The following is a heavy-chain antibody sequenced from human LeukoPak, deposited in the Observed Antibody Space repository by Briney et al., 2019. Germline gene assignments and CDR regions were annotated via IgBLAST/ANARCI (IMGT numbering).Heavy chain of an antibody. D-gene: IGHD6-6*01. CDR1: GGSVSSGSYY. V-gene: IGHV4-31*03. CDR3: ARHNHPRPIDY. J-gene: IGHJ4*02. Sequence: SETLSLTCTVSGGSVSSGSYYWSWIRQHPGKGLEWIGYIYYSGSTYYNPSLKSRVTISVDTSKNQFSLKLSSVTAADTAVYYCARHNHPRPIDYWGQGTLVTVSS. CDR2: IYYSGST.